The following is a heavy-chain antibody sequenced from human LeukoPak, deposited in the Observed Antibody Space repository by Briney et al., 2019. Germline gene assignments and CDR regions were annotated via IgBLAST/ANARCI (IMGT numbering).Heavy chain of an antibody. CDR3: ARGGAVAGGFDP. Sequence: PSQTLSLTCTVSGGSISSGGYYWSWIRQHPGKGLEWIGYIYYSGSTYYNPSLKSRVTISVDTSKNQFSLKLSSVTAADTAVYYCARGGAVAGGFDPWGQGTQVTVSS. J-gene: IGHJ5*02. D-gene: IGHD6-19*01. CDR2: IYYSGST. V-gene: IGHV4-31*03. CDR1: GGSISSGGYY.